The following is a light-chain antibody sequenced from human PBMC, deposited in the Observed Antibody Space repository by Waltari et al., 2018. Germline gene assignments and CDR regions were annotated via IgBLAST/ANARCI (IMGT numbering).Light chain of an antibody. CDR3: QTGGFGIWV. J-gene: IGLJ3*02. CDR1: SGHSSYS. CDR2: VNSDGSH. V-gene: IGLV4-69*01. Sequence: QLMLTQSPSASASLGASVKLTCTLSSGHSSYSIAWHQQHPEKGPRYLMKVNSDGSHIKGDGITDRFSGSSSGTERYLSISSLQSEDEADYYCQTGGFGIWVFGGGTKLTVL.